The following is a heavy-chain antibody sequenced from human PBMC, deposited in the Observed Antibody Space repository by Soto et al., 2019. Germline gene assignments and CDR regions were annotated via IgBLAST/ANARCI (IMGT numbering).Heavy chain of an antibody. J-gene: IGHJ4*02. CDR2: LIPIFGTA. V-gene: IGHV1-69*01. CDR1: GGTFSSYA. D-gene: IGHD2-15*01. Sequence: QVQLVQSGAEVKKPGSSVKVSCKASGGTFSSYAISWVRQAPGQGLEWMGGLIPIFGTANYAQKFQGRVTITADESTSTAYMELSSLRSEDTAVYYCARAVTEYCSGGSCYDFDYWGQGTLVTVSS. CDR3: ARAVTEYCSGGSCYDFDY.